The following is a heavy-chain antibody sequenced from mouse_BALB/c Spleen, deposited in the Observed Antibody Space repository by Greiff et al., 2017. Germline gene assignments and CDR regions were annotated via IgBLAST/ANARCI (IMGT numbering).Heavy chain of an antibody. CDR1: GFSLTSYG. D-gene: IGHD1-1*01. CDR2: IWAGGST. CDR3: ARDLDYYGSSLDY. Sequence: QVQLQQSGPGLVAPSQSLSITCTVSGFSLTSYGVHWVRQPPGKGLEWLGVIWAGGSTNYNSALMSRLSISKDNSKSQVFLKMNSLQTDDTAMYYCARDLDYYGSSLDYWGQGTSLTVSS. J-gene: IGHJ2*02. V-gene: IGHV2-9*02.